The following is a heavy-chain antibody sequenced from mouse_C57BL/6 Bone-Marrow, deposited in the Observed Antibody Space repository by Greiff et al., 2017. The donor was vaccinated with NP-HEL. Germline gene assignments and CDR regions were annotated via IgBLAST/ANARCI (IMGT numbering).Heavy chain of an antibody. J-gene: IGHJ4*01. CDR3: ASNSCAMDF. CDR2: IYPRSGNT. Sequence: VQLQESGAELARPGASVKLSCKASGYTFTSYGISWVKQRTGQGLEWIGEIYPRSGNTYYNEKFKGKATLTVDKSSSTAYLGLRSLTSEDSAVYFCASNSCAMDFWDQGTSVTVSS. D-gene: IGHD1-3*01. V-gene: IGHV1-81*01. CDR1: GYTFTSYG.